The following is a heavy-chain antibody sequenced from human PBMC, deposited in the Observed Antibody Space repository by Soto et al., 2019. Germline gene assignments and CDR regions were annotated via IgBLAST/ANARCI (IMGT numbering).Heavy chain of an antibody. CDR1: GFTFSSYS. CDR2: ISGSGGST. D-gene: IGHD1-7*01. Sequence: GGSLSLSCAASGFTFSSYSMSWVRQAPGKGLEWVSAISGSGGSTYYADSVKGRFTISRDNSKNTLYLQMNSLRAEDTAVYYCAKDRGPLTGTTAFDIWGQGTMVTVSS. V-gene: IGHV3-23*01. CDR3: AKDRGPLTGTTAFDI. J-gene: IGHJ3*02.